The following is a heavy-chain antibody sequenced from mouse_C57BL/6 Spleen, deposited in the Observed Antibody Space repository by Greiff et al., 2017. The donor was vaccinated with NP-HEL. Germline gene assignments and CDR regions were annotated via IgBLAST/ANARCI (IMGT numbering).Heavy chain of an antibody. V-gene: IGHV1-69*01. D-gene: IGHD2-4*01. Sequence: QVQLQQPGAELVMPGASVKLSCKASGYTFTSYWMHWVKQRPGQGLEWIGEIDPSDSYTNYNQKFKGKSTLTVDKSSSTAYMQLSSLTYEDSAVYYCARIGNYDYAMDYWGQGTSVTVSS. J-gene: IGHJ4*01. CDR1: GYTFTSYW. CDR2: IDPSDSYT. CDR3: ARIGNYDYAMDY.